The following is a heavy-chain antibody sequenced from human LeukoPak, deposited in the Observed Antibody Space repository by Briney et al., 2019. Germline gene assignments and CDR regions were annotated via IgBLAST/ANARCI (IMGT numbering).Heavy chain of an antibody. CDR3: AREDYYDSSGYMLPDH. D-gene: IGHD3-22*01. Sequence: SETLSLTCTVSAGSITRYYWSWIRQPAGKGLEWIGRIYTTGSTNYNPSLKSRVILSLDTSKNQISLRLSSVTAADTAVYYCAREDYYDSSGYMLPDHWGQGTLVTLSS. J-gene: IGHJ4*02. V-gene: IGHV4-4*07. CDR2: IYTTGST. CDR1: AGSITRYY.